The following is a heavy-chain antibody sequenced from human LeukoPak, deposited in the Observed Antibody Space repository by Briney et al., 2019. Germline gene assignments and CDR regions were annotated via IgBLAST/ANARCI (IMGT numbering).Heavy chain of an antibody. J-gene: IGHJ4*02. V-gene: IGHV4-34*01. Sequence: SETLSLTCAVYGGSFSGSYWSWIRQPPGKGLEWIGETNHSGSTNYNPSPKSRVIISVDTPKNQFSLKLSSVTAADTAVYYCASARELPSLDPTGDYWGQGTLVTVSS. D-gene: IGHD5-24*01. CDR3: ASARELPSLDPTGDY. CDR2: TNHSGST. CDR1: GGSFSGSY.